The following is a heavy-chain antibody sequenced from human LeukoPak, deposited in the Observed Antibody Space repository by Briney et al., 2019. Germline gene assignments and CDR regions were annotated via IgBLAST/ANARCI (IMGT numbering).Heavy chain of an antibody. J-gene: IGHJ4*02. CDR1: GFTFSSYA. V-gene: IGHV3-23*01. CDR2: ISGSGGST. CDR3: AKDHINPYYDFCFGY. Sequence: PGGSLRLSCAASGFTFSSYAMSWVRQAPGKGLEWVSAISGSGGSTSYADYVKGRFTISRDNSKNTLYLQMHSLRPEDTAVYYCAKDHINPYYDFCFGYWGQGTLVTVSS. D-gene: IGHD3-3*01.